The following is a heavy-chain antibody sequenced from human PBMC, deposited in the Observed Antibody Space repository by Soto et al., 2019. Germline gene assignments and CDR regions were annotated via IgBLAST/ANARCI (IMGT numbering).Heavy chain of an antibody. Sequence: QVQLVQSGAEVKKPGASVKVSCKASGYTFTSYAMHWVRQAPGQRLEWMGWINAGNGNTKYSQKFQGRVTITRDTPASTAYMELSSLRSEDTDVYYCARKAYGSTTPPFDLWGQGTMVTVSS. CDR2: INAGNGNT. J-gene: IGHJ3*01. V-gene: IGHV1-3*01. CDR1: GYTFTSYA. CDR3: ARKAYGSTTPPFDL. D-gene: IGHD2-15*01.